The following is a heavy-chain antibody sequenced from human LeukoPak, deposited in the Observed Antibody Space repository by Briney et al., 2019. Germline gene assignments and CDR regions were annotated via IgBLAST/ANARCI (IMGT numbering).Heavy chain of an antibody. V-gene: IGHV4-61*01. CDR1: GDSVSSNSAA. Sequence: SQTLSLTCAISGDSVSSNSAAWNWIRQPPGKGLECIGYIYYSETTNYNPSFKSRVTVSVDTSKNQFSLKLSSVTAADTAVYYCARFPGGAEYRHYYYMDVWGKGTTVTVSS. CDR2: IYYSETT. D-gene: IGHD1-14*01. J-gene: IGHJ6*03. CDR3: ARFPGGAEYRHYYYMDV.